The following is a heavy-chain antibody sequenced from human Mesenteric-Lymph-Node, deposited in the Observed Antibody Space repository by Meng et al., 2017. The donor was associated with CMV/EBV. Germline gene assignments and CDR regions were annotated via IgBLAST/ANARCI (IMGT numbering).Heavy chain of an antibody. V-gene: IGHV3-21*01. D-gene: IGHD6-19*01. CDR1: GFTFSSYS. Sequence: GESLKISCAASGFTFSSYSMNWVRQAPGKGLEWVSSISSSSSYIYYADSVKGRFTISRDNAKNSLYLQMNSLRAEDTAVYYCARDQAVAGNFDYWGQGTLVTVSS. CDR2: ISSSSSYI. J-gene: IGHJ4*02. CDR3: ARDQAVAGNFDY.